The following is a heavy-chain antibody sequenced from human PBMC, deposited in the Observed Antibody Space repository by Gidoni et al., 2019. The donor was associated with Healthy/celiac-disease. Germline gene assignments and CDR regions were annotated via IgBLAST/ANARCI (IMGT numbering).Heavy chain of an antibody. V-gene: IGHV1-8*01. CDR1: GYTFTSYE. CDR3: AISGPNYYYYGMDV. J-gene: IGHJ6*02. CDR2: MNPNSGNT. D-gene: IGHD3-10*01. Sequence: QVQLVQSGAAVKKPGASVKVSCKASGYTFTSYEINWVRQATGQGLEWMGWMNPNSGNTGYAQKFQGRVTMTRNTSISTAYMELSSRRSEDTAVYYCAISGPNYYYYGMDVWGQGTTVTVSS.